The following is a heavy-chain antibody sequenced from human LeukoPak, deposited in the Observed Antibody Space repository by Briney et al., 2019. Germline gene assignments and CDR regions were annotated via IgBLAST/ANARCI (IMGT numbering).Heavy chain of an antibody. Sequence: GGSLRLSCAASGFTFTTYWIHWVRQVPGKGLVWVSRINNDGSSASYVDSVKGRFTISRGNAKNTLFLQMNSLRAEDTAVYYCARRGTGHGMDVWGQGTTVIVSS. CDR1: GFTFTTYW. CDR3: ARRGTGHGMDV. J-gene: IGHJ6*02. V-gene: IGHV3-74*01. CDR2: INNDGSSA. D-gene: IGHD1-1*01.